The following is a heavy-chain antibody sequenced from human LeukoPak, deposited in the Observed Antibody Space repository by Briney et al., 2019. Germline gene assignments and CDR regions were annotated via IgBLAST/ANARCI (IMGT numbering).Heavy chain of an antibody. D-gene: IGHD1-26*01. CDR3: VRDQSLWALDI. CDR1: GFTFSNYW. V-gene: IGHV3-74*01. CDR2: IKGDGIDT. Sequence: GGSLRLSCAASGFTFSNYWMHRVRQAPGKGLMWVSRIKGDGIDTIGADFVKGRFTTSRDNAKNTLYLQMNSLRAEDTATYYCVRDQSLWALDIWGQGTTVTVSS. J-gene: IGHJ3*02.